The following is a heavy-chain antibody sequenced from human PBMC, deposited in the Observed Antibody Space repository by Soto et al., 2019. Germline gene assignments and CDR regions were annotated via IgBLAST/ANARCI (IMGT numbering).Heavy chain of an antibody. CDR1: GYPISSGYY. D-gene: IGHD3-22*01. V-gene: IGHV4-38-2*01. CDR2: IYHSGST. CDR3: ARSNYYDSSGYYLAYWYFDL. J-gene: IGHJ2*01. Sequence: PSETLSLTCAVSGYPISSGYYWGWIRQPPGKGLEWIGSIYHSGSTYYNPSLKSRVAISVDTSKNQFSLKLSSVTAADTAVYYCARSNYYDSSGYYLAYWYFDLWGRGTLVTVSS.